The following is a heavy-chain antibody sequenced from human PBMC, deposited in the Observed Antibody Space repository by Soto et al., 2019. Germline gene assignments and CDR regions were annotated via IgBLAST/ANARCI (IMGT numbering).Heavy chain of an antibody. CDR1: GGTFSSYA. CDR2: LIPIFGTA. Sequence: QVQLVQSGAEVKKPGSSVKVSCKASGGTFSSYAISWVRQAPGQGLEWMGGLIPIFGTANYAQKFQGRVTITADESTSTADMELSSLRSEDTAVYYCARVDDNDFWSGYSLDYWGQGTLVTVSS. D-gene: IGHD3-3*01. V-gene: IGHV1-69*01. J-gene: IGHJ4*02. CDR3: ARVDDNDFWSGYSLDY.